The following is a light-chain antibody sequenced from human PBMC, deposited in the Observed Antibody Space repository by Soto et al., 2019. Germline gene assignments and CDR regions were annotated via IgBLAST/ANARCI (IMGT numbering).Light chain of an antibody. Sequence: QSVLSQPAAGAGAPGQSITISRTGLRSGVGGFEYVSWYQHQPGKAPKLIIYDVTKRPSGVSNRFSGYKSGNTASLTISGIQAEDEGDYYCGSITRSSTSVFGTGTKLTVL. J-gene: IGLJ1*01. CDR3: GSITRSSTSV. CDR1: RSGVGGFEY. CDR2: DVT. V-gene: IGLV2-14*01.